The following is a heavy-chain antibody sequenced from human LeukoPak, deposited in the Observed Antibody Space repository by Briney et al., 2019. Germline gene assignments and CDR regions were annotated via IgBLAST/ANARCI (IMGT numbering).Heavy chain of an antibody. CDR2: ISGSGGRT. CDR3: AKDWDYGGTSHFDY. J-gene: IGHJ4*02. Sequence: GGSLRLSYAASGFIFSNHGMNWVRQAPGKGLEWVSGISGSGGRTFYGDSVKGRFTISRDNSKDTLYLQMDSLGVEDTALYYCAKDWDYGGTSHFDYWGQGTLVTVSS. V-gene: IGHV3-23*01. D-gene: IGHD4/OR15-4a*01. CDR1: GFIFSNHG.